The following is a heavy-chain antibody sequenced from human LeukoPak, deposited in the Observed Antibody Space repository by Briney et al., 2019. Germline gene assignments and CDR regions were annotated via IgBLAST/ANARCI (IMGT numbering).Heavy chain of an antibody. D-gene: IGHD5-12*01. V-gene: IGHV4-31*03. CDR1: GGSISSGGYY. J-gene: IGHJ4*02. Sequence: SQTLSLTCTVSGGSISSGGYYWSWIRQHPGKGLEWIGYIYYSGSTYYNPSLKSRVTISVDTTKNQFSLKLSSVTAADTAVYYCARDYGGYDFTIEYWGQGTLVTVSS. CDR3: ARDYGGYDFTIEY. CDR2: IYYSGST.